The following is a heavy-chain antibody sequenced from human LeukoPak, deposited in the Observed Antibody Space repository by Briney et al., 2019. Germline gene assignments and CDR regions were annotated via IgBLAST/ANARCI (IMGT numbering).Heavy chain of an antibody. CDR2: INHSGST. CDR1: GGSFGGYY. D-gene: IGHD1-7*01. CDR3: ARGVAWNYAY. Sequence: PSETLSLTCAVYGGSFGGYYWSWIRQPPGKGLEWIGEINHSGSTNYNPSLKSRVTISADTSKNQFSLKLSSVTAADTAVYYCARGVAWNYAYWGQGTLVTVSS. J-gene: IGHJ4*02. V-gene: IGHV4-34*01.